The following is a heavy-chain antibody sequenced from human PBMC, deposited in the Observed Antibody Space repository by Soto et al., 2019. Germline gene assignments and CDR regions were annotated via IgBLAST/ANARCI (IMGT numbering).Heavy chain of an antibody. D-gene: IGHD6-13*01. CDR2: IWYDGSNK. V-gene: IGHV3-33*01. CDR1: GFTFSSYG. J-gene: IGHJ4*02. Sequence: GGSLRLSCAASGFTFSSYGMHWVRQAPGKGLEWVAVIWYDGSNKYYADSVKGRFTISRDNSKNTLYLQMNSLRAEDTAVYYCASPHHPAGTSLYYFDYWGQGTLVTVSS. CDR3: ASPHHPAGTSLYYFDY.